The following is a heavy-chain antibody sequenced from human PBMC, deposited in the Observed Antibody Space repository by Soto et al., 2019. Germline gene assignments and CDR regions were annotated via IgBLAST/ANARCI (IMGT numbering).Heavy chain of an antibody. Sequence: SETLSLTCTVSGGSISSYYWSWIRQPPGKGLEWIGYIYYSGSTNYNPSLKSRVTISVDTSKNQFSLKLSSVTAADTAVYYCARDPGAAAGISNWFDPWGQGTLVTVSS. V-gene: IGHV4-59*01. CDR2: IYYSGST. D-gene: IGHD6-13*01. J-gene: IGHJ5*02. CDR1: GGSISSYY. CDR3: ARDPGAAAGISNWFDP.